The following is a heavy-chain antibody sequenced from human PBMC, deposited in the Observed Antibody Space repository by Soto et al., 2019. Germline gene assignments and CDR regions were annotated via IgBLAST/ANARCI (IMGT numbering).Heavy chain of an antibody. J-gene: IGHJ4*02. CDR2: IWYDGSNK. Sequence: QVQLVESGGGVVQPGRSLRLSCAASGFTFSSYGMHWVRQAPGKGLEWVAVIWYDGSNKYYADSVKGRFTISRDNSKNTLYLQMNSLRAEDTAAYYCARGRYCSGGSCRPTYFDYWGQGTLVTVSS. CDR1: GFTFSSYG. CDR3: ARGRYCSGGSCRPTYFDY. V-gene: IGHV3-33*01. D-gene: IGHD2-15*01.